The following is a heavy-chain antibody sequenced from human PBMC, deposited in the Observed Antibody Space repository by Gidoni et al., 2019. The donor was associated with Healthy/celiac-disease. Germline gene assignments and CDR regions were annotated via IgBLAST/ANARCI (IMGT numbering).Heavy chain of an antibody. J-gene: IGHJ6*02. D-gene: IGHD1-26*01. CDR3: ARGWWELAYGMDV. Sequence: QVQLQQWGAGLLKPSETLSLTCAVYGGSFSGYYWSWIRQPPGKGLEWIGEINHSGSTNYNPSLKSRVTISVDTSKNQFSLKLSSVTAADTAVYYCARGWWELAYGMDVWGQGTTVTVSS. CDR1: GGSFSGYY. CDR2: INHSGST. V-gene: IGHV4-34*01.